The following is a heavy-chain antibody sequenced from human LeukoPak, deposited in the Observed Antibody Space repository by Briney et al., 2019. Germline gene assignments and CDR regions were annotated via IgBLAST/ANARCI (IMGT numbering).Heavy chain of an antibody. D-gene: IGHD5-24*01. Sequence: PGGSLRLSCAASGVTVSSNHMTRVRQAPGKGLEWVSVIYSGGNTYYADSVKGRFTISRDNSKNTLFLQMNSLRAEDTAVYYCARSAVELGTMFSSWGQGTLVTVSS. V-gene: IGHV3-66*01. CDR2: IYSGGNT. CDR3: ARSAVELGTMFSS. J-gene: IGHJ5*02. CDR1: GVTVSSNH.